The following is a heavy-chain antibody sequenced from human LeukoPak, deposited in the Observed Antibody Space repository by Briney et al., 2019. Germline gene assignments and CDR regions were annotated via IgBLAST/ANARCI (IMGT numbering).Heavy chain of an antibody. CDR3: ARSGYSYGTLYFDY. Sequence: SETLSLTCTVSGGSISSSSYYWGWIRQPPGKGLEWIGSIYSSGSTYYNPSLKSRVAISVDTSKNQFSLKLSSVTAADTAVYYCARSGYSYGTLYFDYWGQGTLVTVSS. CDR1: GGSISSSSYY. CDR2: IYSSGST. J-gene: IGHJ4*02. V-gene: IGHV4-39*07. D-gene: IGHD5-18*01.